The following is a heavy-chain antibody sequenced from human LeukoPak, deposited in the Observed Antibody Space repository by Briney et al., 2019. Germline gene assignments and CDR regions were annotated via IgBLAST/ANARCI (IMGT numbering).Heavy chain of an antibody. D-gene: IGHD1-1*01. J-gene: IGHJ4*02. Sequence: FTSSGSGFTFNGSWMNWVRQAPGKGLEWVANMDLSGTQTRYVDSVKGRFTISKDDPGTSLYLEMHSLRAEDTAIYYCAIWTSGNYWGQGALVTVSS. CDR2: MDLSGTQT. CDR3: AIWTSGNY. CDR1: GFTFNGSW. V-gene: IGHV3-7*01.